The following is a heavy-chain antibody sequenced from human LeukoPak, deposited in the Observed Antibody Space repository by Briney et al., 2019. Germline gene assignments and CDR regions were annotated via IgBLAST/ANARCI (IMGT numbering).Heavy chain of an antibody. CDR3: ARAFSGYNYGWAAFNI. Sequence: TSQTLSLTCTVSGGSISSGGYYWSWIRQHPGKGLEWIGYIYYSGSTYYNPSLKSRVTISVDTSKNQFSLKLSSVTAADTAVYYCARAFSGYNYGWAAFNIWGRGTMVTVSS. D-gene: IGHD5-18*01. CDR2: IYYSGST. CDR1: GGSISSGGYY. J-gene: IGHJ3*02. V-gene: IGHV4-31*03.